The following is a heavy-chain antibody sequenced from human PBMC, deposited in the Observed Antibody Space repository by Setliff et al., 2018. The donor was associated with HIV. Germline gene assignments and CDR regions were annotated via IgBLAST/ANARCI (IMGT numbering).Heavy chain of an antibody. Sequence: SETLSLTCTVSGGSITTTNYYWGWVRQSPGKGLEWIGVIYYRGSAYYNLSLQSRVTLSVDTSKNSFSLHLTSVTAADTAVYFCARARGPPLPVLDYWGQGILVTSPQ. J-gene: IGHJ4*02. CDR2: IYYRGSA. V-gene: IGHV4-39*07. CDR3: ARARGPPLPVLDY. D-gene: IGHD3-10*01. CDR1: GGSITTTNYY.